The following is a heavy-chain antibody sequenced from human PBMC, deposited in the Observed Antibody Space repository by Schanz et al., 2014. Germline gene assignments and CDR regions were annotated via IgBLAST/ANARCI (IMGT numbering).Heavy chain of an antibody. Sequence: EVQLVESGGGVVQPGRSLRLSCAASGFTFSGYSMNWVRQAPGKGLEWVAYISSSSSTIHYADSVKGRFTISRDNAKNSLYLQMDSLRAEDTAVYYCARPALWFGDNCFDPWGQGTLVTVSS. CDR3: ARPALWFGDNCFDP. CDR2: ISSSSSTI. CDR1: GFTFSGYS. D-gene: IGHD3-10*01. J-gene: IGHJ5*02. V-gene: IGHV3-48*01.